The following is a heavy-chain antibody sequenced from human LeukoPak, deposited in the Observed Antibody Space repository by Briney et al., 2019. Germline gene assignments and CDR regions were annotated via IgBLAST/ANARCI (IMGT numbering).Heavy chain of an antibody. CDR2: INWKTGNG. J-gene: IGHJ2*01. CDR3: TRRAARWQFDL. D-gene: IGHD5-24*01. V-gene: IGHV3-9*01. Sequence: GRSLRFSCAVSGFNFDDYAMHWVRQAPGRGLEWVSGINWKTGNGIYADSVKGRFTISRDNAKNSLYLQMSSLRAEDTALYYCTRRAARWQFDLWGRGTLLTVSS. CDR1: GFNFDDYA.